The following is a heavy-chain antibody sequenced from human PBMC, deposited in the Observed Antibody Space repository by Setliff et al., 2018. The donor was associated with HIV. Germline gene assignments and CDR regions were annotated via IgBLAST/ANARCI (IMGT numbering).Heavy chain of an antibody. J-gene: IGHJ1*01. CDR3: ARDLLGTYNGYLHY. Sequence: GGSLRLSCAASGFTFSIYDMHWVRQPTGKPLEWVSTIGTAGDTYYVDSVKGRFTISRDNAKNSLFLQMNSLRVDDTAVYYCARDLLGTYNGYLHYWGQGTLVTVSS. V-gene: IGHV3-13*01. CDR1: GFTFSIYD. CDR2: IGTAGDT. D-gene: IGHD1-1*01.